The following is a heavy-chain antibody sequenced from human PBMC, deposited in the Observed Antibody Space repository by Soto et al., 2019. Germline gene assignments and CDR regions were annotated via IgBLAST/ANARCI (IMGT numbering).Heavy chain of an antibody. CDR1: GFTFSTYW. CDR3: ARREGYCNGGSCYFDH. V-gene: IGHV3-74*01. D-gene: IGHD2-15*01. Sequence: EVQLVESGGDLVQPGGSLRLSCAASGFTFSTYWMHWVRQAPGKGLVWVSRISSDGSSTTYADSVKGRFTISRDNAKNTLYLKMNSLRAEDTAVYYCARREGYCNGGSCYFDHWGQGTLVTVSS. J-gene: IGHJ4*02. CDR2: ISSDGSST.